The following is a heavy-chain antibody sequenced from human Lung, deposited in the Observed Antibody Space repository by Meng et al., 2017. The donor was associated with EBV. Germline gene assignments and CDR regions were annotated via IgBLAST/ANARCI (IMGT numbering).Heavy chain of an antibody. CDR2: IHLTGMT. Sequence: QLHLQETGPGLVKPSGTLSLPCTVSGDSMTIHNWWTWVRQSPGKGLEWIGEIHLTGMTTYNPSLESRVTLSVDKSKNSFSLQVTSVTAADTAVYYCAIGTASYGPFDNWSQGTLVTVSS. CDR3: AIGTASYGPFDN. J-gene: IGHJ4*01. CDR1: GDSMTIHNW. V-gene: IGHV4-4*02. D-gene: IGHD4-17*01.